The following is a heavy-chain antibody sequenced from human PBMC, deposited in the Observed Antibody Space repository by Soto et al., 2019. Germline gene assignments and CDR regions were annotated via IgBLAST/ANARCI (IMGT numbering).Heavy chain of an antibody. CDR2: ISGRGGST. CDR3: AKATMTLVVIRLDS. D-gene: IGHD3-22*01. Sequence: GGSLRLSCAASGFTFSNYAMNWVRQAPGKGLEWVSTISGRGGSTYYADSVKGRFTISRDNSKNILYLQMNSLRAEDTAVYYCAKATMTLVVIRLDSWGQGTLVTVSS. J-gene: IGHJ4*02. V-gene: IGHV3-23*01. CDR1: GFTFSNYA.